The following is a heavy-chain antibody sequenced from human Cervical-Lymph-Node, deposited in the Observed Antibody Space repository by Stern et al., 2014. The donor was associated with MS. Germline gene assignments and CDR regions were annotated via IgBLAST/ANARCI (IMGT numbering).Heavy chain of an antibody. CDR3: ASAYSSSHYYFDY. V-gene: IGHV3-33*01. D-gene: IGHD6-13*01. CDR1: GFSFSRYA. CDR2: IWYDGSNQ. J-gene: IGHJ4*02. Sequence: VQLVESGGGVVQPGRSLRLSCAASGFSFSRYAMHWVRQAPGKGLEWVALIWYDGSNQYYADSVPGRFTISRDNFKNTLYLQMNSLRAEDTAVYYCASAYSSSHYYFDYWGQGTLVTVSS.